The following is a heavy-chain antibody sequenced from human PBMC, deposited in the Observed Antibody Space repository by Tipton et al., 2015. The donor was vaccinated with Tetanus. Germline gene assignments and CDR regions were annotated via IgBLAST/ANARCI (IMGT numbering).Heavy chain of an antibody. CDR2: IPYDGSNK. D-gene: IGHD4-23*01. CDR1: GFTFSTYG. V-gene: IGHV3-30*18. Sequence: SLRLSCAASGFTFSTYGMHWVRQAPGKGLEWVAVIPYDGSNKYYADSVKGRFTISRDNSKNTLYLQMNSLRAEDTAVYYCAKCDVPMTTLVIGYWGQGTLVTVSS. CDR3: AKCDVPMTTLVIGY. J-gene: IGHJ4*02.